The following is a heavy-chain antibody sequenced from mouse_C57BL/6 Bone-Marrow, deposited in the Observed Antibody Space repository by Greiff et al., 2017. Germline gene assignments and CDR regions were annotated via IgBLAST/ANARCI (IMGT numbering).Heavy chain of an antibody. Sequence: ESGPGLVKPSQSLSLTCSVTGYSITSGYYWNWIRQFPGNKLEWMGYISYDGSNNYNPSLKNRISITRDTSKNQFFLKLNSVTTEDTATYYCAEGAMDYWGQGTSVTVSS. J-gene: IGHJ4*01. CDR2: ISYDGSN. V-gene: IGHV3-6*01. CDR1: GYSITSGYY. CDR3: AEGAMDY.